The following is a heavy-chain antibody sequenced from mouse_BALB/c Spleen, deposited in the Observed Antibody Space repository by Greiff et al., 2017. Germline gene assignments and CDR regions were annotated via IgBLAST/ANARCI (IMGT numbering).Heavy chain of an antibody. J-gene: IGHJ4*01. CDR1: GFTFSSYA. D-gene: IGHD2-4*01. CDR2: ISSGGSYT. CDR3: ARRRMITTGDYYAMDY. V-gene: IGHV5-9-3*01. Sequence: EVKLMESGGGFVKPGGSLKLSCAASGFTFSSYAMSWVRQTPETRLEWVATISSGGSYTYYPDSVKGRFTISRDNAKNTLYLQRSSLRSEDTAMYYCARRRMITTGDYYAMDYWGQGTSVTVSS.